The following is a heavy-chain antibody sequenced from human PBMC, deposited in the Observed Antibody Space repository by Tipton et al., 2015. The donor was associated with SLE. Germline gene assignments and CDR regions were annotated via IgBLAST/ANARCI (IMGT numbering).Heavy chain of an antibody. CDR1: GGSISSGDYY. D-gene: IGHD6-6*01. CDR2: IYYSGST. Sequence: LRLSCTVSGGSISSGDYYWSWIRQPPGKGLEWIGYIYYSGSTYYNPSLKSRVTISVDTSKNQFSLKLSSVTAADTAVYYCARGPLGIAAPYYFDYWGQGTLVAVSS. CDR3: ARGPLGIAAPYYFDY. J-gene: IGHJ4*02. V-gene: IGHV4-30-4*08.